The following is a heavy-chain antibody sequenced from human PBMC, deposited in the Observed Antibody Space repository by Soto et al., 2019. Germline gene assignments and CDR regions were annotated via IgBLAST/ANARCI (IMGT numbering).Heavy chain of an antibody. V-gene: IGHV4-31*03. D-gene: IGHD3-10*01. CDR1: GGSISSGGYY. Sequence: PSETLSLTCTVSGGSISSGGYYWSWIRQHPGKGLEWIGYIYYSGSTYYNPSLKSRVTISVDTSKNQFSLKLSSVTAADTAVYYWARDRGNSRTLVFDYWGQGTMVTVSS. CDR2: IYYSGST. CDR3: ARDRGNSRTLVFDY. J-gene: IGHJ4*02.